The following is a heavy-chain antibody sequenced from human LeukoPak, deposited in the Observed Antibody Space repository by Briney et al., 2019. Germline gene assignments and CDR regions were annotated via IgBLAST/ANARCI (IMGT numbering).Heavy chain of an antibody. D-gene: IGHD1-26*01. CDR3: AKPGGGNYFTHNYFHP. CDR2: IYYNGSP. J-gene: IGHJ5*02. Sequence: PSETLSLTCIVSGDSFRSSPYYWGWIRQPPGKGLEWIGCIYYNGSPYYNPSLKSRVTVSADTAKNQFSLKVNSVTATDTAVYYCAKPGGGNYFTHNYFHPWGQGTLVAVSS. V-gene: IGHV4-39*01. CDR1: GDSFRSSPYY.